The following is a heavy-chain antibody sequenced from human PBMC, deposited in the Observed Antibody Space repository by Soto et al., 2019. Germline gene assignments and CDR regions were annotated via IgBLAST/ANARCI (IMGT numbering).Heavy chain of an antibody. CDR2: ISSSSSYI. J-gene: IGHJ4*02. V-gene: IGHV3-21*01. D-gene: IGHD3-22*01. CDR3: ARPYDSSGYGPFDY. Sequence: PGGPLRLSCAASGFTFSSYSMNWVRQAPGKGLEWVSSISSSSSYIYYADSVKGRFTISRDNAKNSLYLQMNSLRAEDTAVYYCARPYDSSGYGPFDYWGQGTLVTVSS. CDR1: GFTFSSYS.